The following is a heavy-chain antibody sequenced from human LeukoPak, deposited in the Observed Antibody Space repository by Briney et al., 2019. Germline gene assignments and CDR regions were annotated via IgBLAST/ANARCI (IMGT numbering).Heavy chain of an antibody. D-gene: IGHD2-2*02. Sequence: SETLSLTCAVSGYSISSGYYWGWIRQPPGQGLEWIGTIYHSGSTYYNPSLKSRVTISVDTSKNQFSLKLRSVTAADTAVYYCAVGYCSSTSRYREYFQHCGQGTLVTVSS. V-gene: IGHV4-38-2*01. CDR1: GYSISSGYY. CDR2: IYHSGST. CDR3: AVGYCSSTSRYREYFQH. J-gene: IGHJ1*01.